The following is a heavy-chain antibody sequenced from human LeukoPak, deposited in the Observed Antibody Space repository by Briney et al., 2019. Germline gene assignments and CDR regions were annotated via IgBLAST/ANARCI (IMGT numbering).Heavy chain of an antibody. V-gene: IGHV1-69*01. Sequence: SVKVSCKASGGTFSSYAISWVRQAPGQGLEWMGGIIPIFGTANYAQKFQGRVTITADESTSTAYMELSSLRSEDTAVYYCARAARVVATKYYYDSSGYHLVYWGQGALVTVSS. CDR1: GGTFSSYA. D-gene: IGHD3-22*01. CDR3: ARAARVVATKYYYDSSGYHLVY. CDR2: IIPIFGTA. J-gene: IGHJ4*02.